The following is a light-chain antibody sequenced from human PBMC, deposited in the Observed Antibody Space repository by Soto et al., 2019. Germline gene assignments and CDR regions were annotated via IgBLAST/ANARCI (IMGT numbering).Light chain of an antibody. CDR2: EDN. Sequence: QSALTQPASVSGSPGQSVTISCTGTSSDVGRYNLVSWYQQHPGKAPKLMILEDNKRPSGVSNRFSGSKSGNTASLAISGLQAEDEADYYCCSYAGSSTFVIFGGGTKVTVL. J-gene: IGLJ2*01. V-gene: IGLV2-23*02. CDR3: CSYAGSSTFVI. CDR1: SSDVGRYNL.